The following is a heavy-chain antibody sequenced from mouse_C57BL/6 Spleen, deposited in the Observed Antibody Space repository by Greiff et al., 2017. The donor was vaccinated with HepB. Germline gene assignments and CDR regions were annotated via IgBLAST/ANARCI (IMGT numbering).Heavy chain of an antibody. J-gene: IGHJ2*01. CDR3: TAPSSFYYFDY. Sequence: VHVKQSGAELVRPGASVKLSCTASGFNIKDDYMHWVKQRPEQGLEWIGWIDPENGDTEYASKFQGKATITADTSSNTAYLQLSSLTSEDTAVYYCTAPSSFYYFDYWGQGTTLTVSS. CDR1: GFNIKDDY. V-gene: IGHV14-4*01. CDR2: IDPENGDT. D-gene: IGHD1-1*01.